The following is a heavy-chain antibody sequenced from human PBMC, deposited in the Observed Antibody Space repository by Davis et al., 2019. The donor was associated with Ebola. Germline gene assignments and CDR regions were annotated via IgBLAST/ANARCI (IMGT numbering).Heavy chain of an antibody. Sequence: ASVKVSCKASGYTFTSYGISWVRQAPGQGLEWMGWISAYNGNTNYAQNLQGRVTMTRDTSTSTVYMELSSLRSEDTAVYYCARAHRGYGGNPVYFDYWGQGTLVTVSS. D-gene: IGHD4-23*01. CDR2: ISAYNGNT. V-gene: IGHV1-18*01. J-gene: IGHJ4*02. CDR3: ARAHRGYGGNPVYFDY. CDR1: GYTFTSYG.